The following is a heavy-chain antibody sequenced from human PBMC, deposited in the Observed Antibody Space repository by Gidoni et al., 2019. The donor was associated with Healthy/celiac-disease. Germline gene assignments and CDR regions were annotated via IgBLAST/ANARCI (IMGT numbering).Heavy chain of an antibody. Sequence: QVQLVESGGGVVQPGRSLRLSCAASGFTFSRYAMHWVRQAPGKGLEWVAVISYDGSNKYYADSVKGRFTISRDNSKNTLYLQMNSLRAEDTAVYYCARAVSGWYSYFDYWGQGTLVTVSS. J-gene: IGHJ4*02. CDR3: ARAVSGWYSYFDY. CDR1: GFTFSRYA. D-gene: IGHD6-19*01. V-gene: IGHV3-30-3*01. CDR2: ISYDGSNK.